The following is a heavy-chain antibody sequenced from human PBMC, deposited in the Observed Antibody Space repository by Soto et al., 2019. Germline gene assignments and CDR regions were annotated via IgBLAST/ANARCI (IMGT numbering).Heavy chain of an antibody. CDR2: INPNSGGT. J-gene: IGHJ4*02. CDR1: GYTFTGYY. V-gene: IGHV1-2*04. D-gene: IGHD3-22*01. Sequence: ASVKVSCKASGYTFTGYYMHWVRQAPGQGLEWMGWINPNSGGTNYAQKFQGWVTMTRDTSISTAYMELSRLRSDDTAVYYCARGPEYYDSSGLRVGYYFDYWGQGTLVTVYS. CDR3: ARGPEYYDSSGLRVGYYFDY.